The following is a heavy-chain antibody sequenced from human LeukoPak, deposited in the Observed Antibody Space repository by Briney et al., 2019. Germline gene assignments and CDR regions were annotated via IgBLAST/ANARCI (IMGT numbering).Heavy chain of an antibody. J-gene: IGHJ4*02. Sequence: GGSLRLSCAASGSTFGNYYMSWVRQAPGKGLEWVANIKQDGSEKYYVDSVKGRFTISRDNAKNSLYLQMNSLRAEDTAVYYCARAANYARDYWGQETLVAVSS. CDR2: IKQDGSEK. V-gene: IGHV3-7*03. CDR1: GSTFGNYY. D-gene: IGHD4/OR15-4a*01. CDR3: ARAANYARDY.